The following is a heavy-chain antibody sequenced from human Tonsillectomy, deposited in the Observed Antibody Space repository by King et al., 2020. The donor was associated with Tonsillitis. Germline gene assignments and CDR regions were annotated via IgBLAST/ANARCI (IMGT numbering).Heavy chain of an antibody. V-gene: IGHV4-31*01. Sequence: LQLQESGPGLVKPSQTLSLTCTVSGGTISSGSNYWNWIRQHPGKGLEWIGYIYYSGSTKYNPSLKSLVTISVDTSKNQFSLKLNSVTAADTAVYYCARGMKYCNSASGPTGSVYHYYMDV. CDR3: ARGMKYCNSASGPTGSVYHYYMDV. J-gene: IGHJ6*03. CDR1: GGTISSGSNY. D-gene: IGHD2-2*01. CDR2: IYYSGST.